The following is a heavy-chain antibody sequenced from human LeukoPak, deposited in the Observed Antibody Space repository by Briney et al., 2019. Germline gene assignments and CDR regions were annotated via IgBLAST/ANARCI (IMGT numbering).Heavy chain of an antibody. CDR2: IYSGGST. D-gene: IGHD3-10*01. Sequence: GGSLRLPCAASGFSFSNAWMSWVRQVPGTGLEWVSVIYSGGSTYYADSVKGRFTISRDNSKNTLYLQMNSLRAEDTAVYYCASGSGSYRTPYYYMDVWGKGTTVTVSS. CDR1: GFSFSNAW. J-gene: IGHJ6*03. CDR3: ASGSGSYRTPYYYMDV. V-gene: IGHV3-53*01.